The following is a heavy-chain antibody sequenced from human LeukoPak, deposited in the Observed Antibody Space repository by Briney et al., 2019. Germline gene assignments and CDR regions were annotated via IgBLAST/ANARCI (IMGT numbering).Heavy chain of an antibody. Sequence: GGALRLFCAGSGFTFSSYRMSWVRQAAGERLEGVSSISSSNSTIYYPDSEKGRFTTTRDNPKNSLYLQMNSLRAEDTAVYYCARDRVIAVADYFDYWGQGTLVTVSS. V-gene: IGHV3-48*01. J-gene: IGHJ4*02. CDR1: GFTFSSYR. CDR2: ISSSNSTI. CDR3: ARDRVIAVADYFDY. D-gene: IGHD6-19*01.